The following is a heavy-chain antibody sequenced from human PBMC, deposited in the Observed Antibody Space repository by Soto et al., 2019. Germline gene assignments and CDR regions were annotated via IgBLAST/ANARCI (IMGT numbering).Heavy chain of an antibody. V-gene: IGHV4-39*01. D-gene: IGHD5-18*01. CDR1: GGSISSSSYY. CDR3: ARLMIQHYYYYGMDV. Sequence: PSETLSLTCTVSGGSISSSSYYWGWIRQPPGKGLEWIGSIYYSGSTYYNPSLKSRVTISVDTSKNQFSPKLSSVTAADTVVYYCARLMIQHYYYYGMDVWGQGTTVTVSS. CDR2: IYYSGST. J-gene: IGHJ6*02.